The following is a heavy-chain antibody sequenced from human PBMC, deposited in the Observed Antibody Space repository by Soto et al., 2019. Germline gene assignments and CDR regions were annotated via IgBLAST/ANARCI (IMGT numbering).Heavy chain of an antibody. D-gene: IGHD3-16*01. CDR2: IYSGGST. V-gene: IGHV3-66*01. CDR3: ARDPWAADY. Sequence: EVQLVESGGGLVQPGGSLRLSCAASGFTVSTKYMSWVRQAPGKGLEWVSVIYSGGSTFYADSVRGRFPISRDNSKNTVNLQMNSLRAEETAVYYCARDPWAADYWGQGTLVTVSS. J-gene: IGHJ4*02. CDR1: GFTVSTKY.